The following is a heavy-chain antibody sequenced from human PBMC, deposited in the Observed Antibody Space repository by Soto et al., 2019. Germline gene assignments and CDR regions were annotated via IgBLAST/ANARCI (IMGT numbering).Heavy chain of an antibody. CDR2: IIPILGIA. CDR3: ARAGGYGDYDI. V-gene: IGHV1-69*02. Sequence: QVQLVQSGAEVKKPGSSVKVCCKASGGTFSSYTISWVRQAPGQGLEWMGRIIPILGIANYAQKFQGRVTITAYKSTSTAYMELSSLRSEDTAVYYCARAGGYGDYDIWGQGTLVTVSS. CDR1: GGTFSSYT. J-gene: IGHJ4*02. D-gene: IGHD4-17*01.